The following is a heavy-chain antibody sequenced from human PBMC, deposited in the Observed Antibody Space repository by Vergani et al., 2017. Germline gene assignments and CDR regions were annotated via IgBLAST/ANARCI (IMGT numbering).Heavy chain of an antibody. CDR1: GFTVSSNY. V-gene: IGHV3-53*01. Sequence: EVQLVESGGGLIQPGGSLRLSCAASGFTVSSNYMSWVRQAPGKGLEWGSVIYSGGSTYYADSVKGRFTISRDNSKNTLYLQMNSLRAEDTAVYYCARGSAAEYYYYYYYMDGGGKGTTVTVSS. D-gene: IGHD6-13*01. CDR3: ARGSAAEYYYYYYYMDG. CDR2: IYSGGST. J-gene: IGHJ6*03.